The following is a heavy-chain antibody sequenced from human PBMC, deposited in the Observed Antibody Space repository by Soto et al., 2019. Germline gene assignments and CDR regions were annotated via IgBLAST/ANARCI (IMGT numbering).Heavy chain of an antibody. J-gene: IGHJ4*02. CDR1: GYTFTSYA. Sequence: QVQLVQSGAEEKKPGASAKVSCKASGYTFTSYAMHWVRQAPGQRLEWMGWINAGNGNTKYSQKFQGIVTITRDTSASTAYVELSSLRSEDTAVYYWARGVGNSAPDYWGQGTLVTVSS. CDR2: INAGNGNT. D-gene: IGHD1-7*01. CDR3: ARGVGNSAPDY. V-gene: IGHV1-3*05.